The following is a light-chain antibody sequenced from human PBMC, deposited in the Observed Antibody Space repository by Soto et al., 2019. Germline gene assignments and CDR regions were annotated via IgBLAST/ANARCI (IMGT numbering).Light chain of an antibody. Sequence: EIVLTQSPATLSLSPGEIATLSCSASQSISTYLAWYQQKPGQAPRLLIYDASKRITGIPARFSGSGSGTDFTLTISSLEPEDFAVYYCQQRFNWPRTFGQGTKVDIK. CDR1: QSISTY. CDR2: DAS. V-gene: IGKV3-11*01. CDR3: QQRFNWPRT. J-gene: IGKJ1*01.